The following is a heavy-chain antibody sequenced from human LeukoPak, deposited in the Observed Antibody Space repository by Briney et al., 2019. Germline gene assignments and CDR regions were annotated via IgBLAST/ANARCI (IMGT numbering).Heavy chain of an antibody. Sequence: GGSLRLSCAASGLTFSSYAMSWVRQAPGKGLEWVSAISGSGGSTYYADSVKGRFTISRDNSKNSLYLQMNSLRAEDTAVYYCAKYGSGSYYLPYFDYWGQGTLVTVSS. J-gene: IGHJ4*02. CDR3: AKYGSGSYYLPYFDY. V-gene: IGHV3-23*01. CDR1: GLTFSSYA. CDR2: ISGSGGST. D-gene: IGHD3-10*01.